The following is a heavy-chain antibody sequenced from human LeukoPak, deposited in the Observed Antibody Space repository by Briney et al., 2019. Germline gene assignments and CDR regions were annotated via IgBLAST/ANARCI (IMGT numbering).Heavy chain of an antibody. CDR3: ARGEGWSGCPYYMDV. Sequence: SQTLSLTCTVSGDSISRGGHYWSWIRQLPGKGLEWIGYIYYSGSTYYNPSLKSRLTISVDTSTTQFSLRLSSVTAADTAVYYCARGEGWSGCPYYMDVWGTGTTVTVSS. CDR1: GDSISRGGHY. CDR2: IYYSGST. D-gene: IGHD3-3*01. J-gene: IGHJ6*03. V-gene: IGHV4-31*03.